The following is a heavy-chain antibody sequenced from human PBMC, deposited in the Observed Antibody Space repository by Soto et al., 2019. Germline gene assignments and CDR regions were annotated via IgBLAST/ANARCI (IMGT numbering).Heavy chain of an antibody. CDR2: ISYDGSNK. Sequence: ESGGGVVQPGRSLRLSCAASGFTFSSYAMHWVRQAPGKGLEWVAVISYDGSNKYYADSVKGRFTISRDNSKNTLYLQMNSLRAEDTAVYYCARGRGWYAVPYFDYWGQGTLVTVSS. CDR1: GFTFSSYA. J-gene: IGHJ4*02. CDR3: ARGRGWYAVPYFDY. D-gene: IGHD6-19*01. V-gene: IGHV3-30-3*01.